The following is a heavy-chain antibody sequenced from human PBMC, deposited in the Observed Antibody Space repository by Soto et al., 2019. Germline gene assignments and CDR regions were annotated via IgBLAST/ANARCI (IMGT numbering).Heavy chain of an antibody. V-gene: IGHV4-30-4*01. J-gene: IGHJ5*02. CDR1: GGSISSGDYY. D-gene: IGHD6-13*01. Sequence: QVQLQESGPGLVKPSQTLSLTCTVSGGSISSGDYYWSWIRQPPGKGLEWIGYIYYSGSTYYNPSLNRRVTISVDTSKNQYSLKLSSGTAADTAVYYCARERPDGSRLAPWGQGNLVTVSS. CDR2: IYYSGST. CDR3: ARERPDGSRLAP.